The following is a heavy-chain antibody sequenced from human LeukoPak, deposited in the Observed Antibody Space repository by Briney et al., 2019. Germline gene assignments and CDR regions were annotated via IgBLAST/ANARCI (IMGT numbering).Heavy chain of an antibody. CDR3: ARMDYDYVWGSYRQEKFDY. CDR2: ISSSSSYI. D-gene: IGHD3-16*02. Sequence: GGSLRLSCAASGFTFSSYSMNCVRQAPGKGLEWVSSISSSSSYIYYADSVKGRFTISRDNAKNSLYLQMNSLRAEDTAVYYCARMDYDYVWGSYRQEKFDYWGQGTLVTVSS. J-gene: IGHJ4*02. CDR1: GFTFSSYS. V-gene: IGHV3-21*01.